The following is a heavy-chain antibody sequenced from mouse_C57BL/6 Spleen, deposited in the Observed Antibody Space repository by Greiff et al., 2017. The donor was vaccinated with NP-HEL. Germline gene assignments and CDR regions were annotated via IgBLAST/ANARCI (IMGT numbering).Heavy chain of an antibody. CDR3: ARHYDGYYDYFDY. J-gene: IGHJ2*01. Sequence: QVQLQQPGAELVRPGTSVKLSCKASGYTFTSYWMHWVKQRPGQGLEWIGVIDPSDSYTNYNQKFKGKATLTVDTSSSTAYMQLSSLTSEDSAVYYCARHYDGYYDYFDYWGQGTTLTVSS. D-gene: IGHD2-3*01. CDR2: IDPSDSYT. V-gene: IGHV1-59*01. CDR1: GYTFTSYW.